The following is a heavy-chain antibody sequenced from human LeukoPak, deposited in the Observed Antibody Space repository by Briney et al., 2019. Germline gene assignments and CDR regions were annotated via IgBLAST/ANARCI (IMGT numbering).Heavy chain of an antibody. D-gene: IGHD2-2*01. V-gene: IGHV3-23*01. CDR3: ARDPPYDTSYLGYFDY. Sequence: GGSLRLSCAASGFTFSSYAMSWVRQAPGKGLEWVSAISGSGGSTYYADSVKGRFTISRDNSKNTLYLQMNSLRVEDTAVYYCARDPPYDTSYLGYFDYWGQGTLVTVSS. CDR1: GFTFSSYA. J-gene: IGHJ4*02. CDR2: ISGSGGST.